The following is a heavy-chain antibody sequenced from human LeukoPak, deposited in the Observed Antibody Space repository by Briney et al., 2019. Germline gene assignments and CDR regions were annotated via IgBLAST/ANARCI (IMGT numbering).Heavy chain of an antibody. Sequence: GGSLRLSCAASGFTFSSYAMSWVRQAPGKGLEWVSAISGSGGSTYYADSVKGRFTISSDNSKNTLYLQMNSLRAEDTAVYYCAKDHLVEVSAPYFDYWGQGTLVTVSS. CDR1: GFTFSSYA. J-gene: IGHJ4*02. CDR2: ISGSGGST. CDR3: AKDHLVEVSAPYFDY. V-gene: IGHV3-23*01. D-gene: IGHD2-15*01.